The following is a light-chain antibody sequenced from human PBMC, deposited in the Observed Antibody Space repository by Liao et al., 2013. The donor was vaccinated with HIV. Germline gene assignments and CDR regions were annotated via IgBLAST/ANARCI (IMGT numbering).Light chain of an antibody. CDR1: KLGDKY. CDR2: QDS. CDR3: QTWDSSTVV. J-gene: IGLJ3*02. Sequence: SYELTQPPSVSASLGQTASITCSGQKLGDKYASWYQQRPGQSPLLLMYQDSQRPSGIPARFSGSRSGNTATLTITGTQALDEADYYCQTWDSSTVVFGGGTKLTVL. V-gene: IGLV3-1*01.